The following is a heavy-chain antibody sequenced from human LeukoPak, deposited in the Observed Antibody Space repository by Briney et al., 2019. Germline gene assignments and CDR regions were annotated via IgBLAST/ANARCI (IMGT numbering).Heavy chain of an antibody. Sequence: SETLSLTCTVSGGSISSGDYYWSWIRQPPGKGLEWIGYIYYSGSTYYNPSLKSRVTISVDTSKNQFSLKLSSVTAADTAVYYCARSKQQLSLGFDYWGQGTLVTVSS. V-gene: IGHV4-31*03. CDR2: IYYSGST. D-gene: IGHD6-13*01. CDR3: ARSKQQLSLGFDY. CDR1: GGSISSGDYY. J-gene: IGHJ4*02.